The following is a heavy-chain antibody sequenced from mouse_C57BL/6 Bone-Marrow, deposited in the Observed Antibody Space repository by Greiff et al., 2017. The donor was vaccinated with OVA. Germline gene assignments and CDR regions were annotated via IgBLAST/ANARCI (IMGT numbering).Heavy chain of an antibody. CDR1: GYAFSSSW. CDR3: ARERGYY. CDR2: IYPGDGDT. Sequence: QVQLQQSGPELVKPGASVKISCKASGYAFSSSWMNWVKQRPGKGLEWIGRIYPGDGDTNYNGKFKGKATLTADKSSSTAYMQLSSLTSEDSAVYFCARERGYYWGQGTTLTVSS. V-gene: IGHV1-82*01. J-gene: IGHJ2*01.